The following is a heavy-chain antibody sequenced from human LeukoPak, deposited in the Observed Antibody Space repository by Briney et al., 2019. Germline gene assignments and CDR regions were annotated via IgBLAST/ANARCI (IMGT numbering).Heavy chain of an antibody. Sequence: GGSLRLSCAASGFTFSSYAMSWVRQAPGKGLEWVPAISGSGGSTYYADSVKGRFTISRDNSKNTLYLQMNSLRAEDTAVYYCAKVLATAMENPTDYWGQGTLVTVSS. CDR2: ISGSGGST. J-gene: IGHJ4*02. CDR3: AKVLATAMENPTDY. V-gene: IGHV3-23*01. CDR1: GFTFSSYA. D-gene: IGHD5-18*01.